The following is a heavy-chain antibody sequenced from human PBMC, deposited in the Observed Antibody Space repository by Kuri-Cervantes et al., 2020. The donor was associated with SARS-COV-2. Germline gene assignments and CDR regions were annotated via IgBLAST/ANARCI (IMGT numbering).Heavy chain of an antibody. J-gene: IGHJ4*02. CDR3: AKDRFGVHDF. CDR2: ISYDGRKK. Sequence: GGSLRLSCTASGFNFSRTDMHWVRQTPGRGLEWVAVISYDGRKKKCVPSGKGRFTISRDNSQNTLYLQVRSLKSEDTAIYYRAKDRFGVHDFWGQGTLVTVSS. V-gene: IGHV3-30*18. D-gene: IGHD2-8*01. CDR1: GFNFSRTD.